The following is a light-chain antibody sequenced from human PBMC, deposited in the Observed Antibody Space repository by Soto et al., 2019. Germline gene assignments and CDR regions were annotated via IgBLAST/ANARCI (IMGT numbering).Light chain of an antibody. V-gene: IGLV2-14*01. CDR2: EVS. CDR3: TSYTSSSTPV. CDR1: SSDVGGYNY. J-gene: IGLJ1*01. Sequence: QSVLTQPASVSGSPGQAITLSCTGTSSDVGGYNYVSWYQQHPGKAPKLMIYEVSNRPSGVSDRFSGSKSGNTASLTISGLQAEDEAHYYCTSYTSSSTPVFGTGTKLTVL.